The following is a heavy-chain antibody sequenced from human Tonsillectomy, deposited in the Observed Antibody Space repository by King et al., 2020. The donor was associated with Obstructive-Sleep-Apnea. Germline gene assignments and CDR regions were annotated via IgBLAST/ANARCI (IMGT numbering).Heavy chain of an antibody. CDR1: GYTFSNFG. CDR2: ISPYNGNT. CDR3: TRDRISGSSSPRFDN. Sequence: QLVQSEAEVKKPGASVKVSCKASGYTFSNFGFIWVRQAPGQGLEWMGWISPYNGNTDYGQKFQGRVTMTTDASTNTAYLELRSLRSDDTAVYYCTRDRISGSSSPRFDNWGQGTLITVSS. V-gene: IGHV1-18*01. D-gene: IGHD1-26*01. J-gene: IGHJ4*02.